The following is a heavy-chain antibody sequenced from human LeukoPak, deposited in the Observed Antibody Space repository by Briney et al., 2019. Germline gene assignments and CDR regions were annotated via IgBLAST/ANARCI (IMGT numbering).Heavy chain of an antibody. Sequence: GGSLRLSCAASGFTFSSYGMSWVRQAPGKGLEWVSAISGSGGSTYYADSVKGRFTISRDNSKNTLYLQMNSLRAEDTAVYYCAKVGSSYARNSYYFDYWGQGTLVTVSS. D-gene: IGHD2-2*01. V-gene: IGHV3-23*01. CDR3: AKVGSSYARNSYYFDY. CDR2: ISGSGGST. CDR1: GFTFSSYG. J-gene: IGHJ4*02.